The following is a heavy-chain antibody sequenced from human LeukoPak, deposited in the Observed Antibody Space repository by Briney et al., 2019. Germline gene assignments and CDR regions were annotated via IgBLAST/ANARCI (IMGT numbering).Heavy chain of an antibody. Sequence: GGSLRLSCAASGFTFSSYAMSWVRQAPGKGLEWVSAISGSGGSTYYADSVKGRFTISRDNSKNTLYLQMNSLRAEDTAVYYCAKDQVVWFGESGHDYWGQGTLVTVSS. D-gene: IGHD3-10*01. CDR2: ISGSGGST. V-gene: IGHV3-23*01. CDR1: GFTFSSYA. J-gene: IGHJ4*02. CDR3: AKDQVVWFGESGHDY.